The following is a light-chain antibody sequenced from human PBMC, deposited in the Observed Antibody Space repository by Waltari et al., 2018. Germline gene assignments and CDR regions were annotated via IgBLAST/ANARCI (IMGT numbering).Light chain of an antibody. Sequence: QSALTQPPSASGSPGQSVTISCTGTSSDIGSSNYVSWYPQHPGKAPKPILAQVYNRPAGVPDRFSGSKSGNTASLTVSGLQAEEEADYFCNSYAGNNSYVFGTGTKVTVL. CDR3: NSYAGNNSYV. V-gene: IGLV2-8*01. CDR1: SSDIGSSNY. J-gene: IGLJ1*01. CDR2: QVY.